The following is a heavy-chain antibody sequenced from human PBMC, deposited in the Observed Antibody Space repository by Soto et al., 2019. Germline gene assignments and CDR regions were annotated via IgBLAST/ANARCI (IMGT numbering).Heavy chain of an antibody. Sequence: EVQLLESGGGLIQPGGSLRLYCAASGFTFSNYAMSWVRQAPGKGLEWVSGIPNDGANTYYADSVRGRFTISRDASTNTLYLQMYSLRAEDTAVYYCAKESSAVARPLFDYWGRGTLVTVSS. CDR3: AKESSAVARPLFDY. CDR2: IPNDGANT. V-gene: IGHV3-23*01. D-gene: IGHD6-19*01. J-gene: IGHJ4*02. CDR1: GFTFSNYA.